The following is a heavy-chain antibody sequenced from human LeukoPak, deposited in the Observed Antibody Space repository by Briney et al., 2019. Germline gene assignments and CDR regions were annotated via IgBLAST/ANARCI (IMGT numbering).Heavy chain of an antibody. J-gene: IGHJ4*02. CDR1: GFTFSRNW. CDR2: ISGSGGST. CDR3: AKSSYYDSSGYYREYYFDY. D-gene: IGHD3-22*01. Sequence: PGGSLRLSCAASGFTFSRNWMHWVRQAPGKGLEWVSAISGSGGSTNYADSVKGRVTVSRDNSKSTLYLQMNSLRAEDTAVYYCAKSSYYDSSGYYREYYFDYWGQGTLVTVSS. V-gene: IGHV3-23*01.